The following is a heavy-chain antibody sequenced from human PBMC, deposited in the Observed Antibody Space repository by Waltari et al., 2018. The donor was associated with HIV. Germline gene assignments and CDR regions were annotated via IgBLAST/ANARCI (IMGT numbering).Heavy chain of an antibody. D-gene: IGHD3-3*01. J-gene: IGHJ5*02. CDR1: GGSISSYY. CDR2: IYYRGST. CDR3: ARLDCWSDNRSIDWFDP. V-gene: IGHV4-59*01. Sequence: QVQLQESGPGLVKPSETLSLTCTVSGGSISSYYWSWIRQPPGQGLEWIVYIYYRGSTNYNPSLKSRVTISVDTSKNQFSLKLSSVTAADTAVYYCARLDCWSDNRSIDWFDPWGQGTLVTVSS.